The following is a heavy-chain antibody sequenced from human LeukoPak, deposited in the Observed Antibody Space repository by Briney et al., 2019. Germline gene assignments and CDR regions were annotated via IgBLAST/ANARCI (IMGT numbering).Heavy chain of an antibody. J-gene: IGHJ4*02. V-gene: IGHV1-2*02. Sequence: ASVKVSCKASGYTFTGYYMHWVRQAPGQGLEWMGWINPNSGGTNYAQKFQGRVTMTRDTSISTAYMELSRLRSDDTAVYYCARDYYGSGSYYLPDYWGQGTLVTVSS. CDR2: INPNSGGT. CDR1: GYTFTGYY. CDR3: ARDYYGSGSYYLPDY. D-gene: IGHD3-10*01.